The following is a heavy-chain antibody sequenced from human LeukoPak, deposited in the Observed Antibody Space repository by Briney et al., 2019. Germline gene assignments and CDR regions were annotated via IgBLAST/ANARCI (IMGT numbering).Heavy chain of an antibody. CDR3: ARGGSYAWPLDFDY. CDR2: ISAYNGNT. D-gene: IGHD1-26*01. CDR1: GGTFSSYA. J-gene: IGHJ4*02. V-gene: IGHV1-18*01. Sequence: ASVTVCFTASGGTFSSYAISWVRQAPGQGLEWMGWISAYNGNTNYAQKLQGRVTMTTDTSTSTAYMELRSLRSDDTAVYYCARGGSYAWPLDFDYWGQGTRVTVSS.